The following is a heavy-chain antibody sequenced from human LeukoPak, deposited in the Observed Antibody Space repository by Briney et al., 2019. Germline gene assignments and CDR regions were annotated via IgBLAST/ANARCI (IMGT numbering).Heavy chain of an antibody. CDR2: INSDGSST. D-gene: IGHD3-10*01. CDR1: GFTFSSYW. CDR3: ARSFRSSGSENFDY. V-gene: IGHV3-74*01. Sequence: GGSLRLSCAASGFTFSSYWMHWVRQAPGKALVWVSRINSDGSSTSYADSVKGRFTISRDNAKNTLYLQMNSLRAEDTAVYYCARSFRSSGSENFDYWGQGTLVTVSS. J-gene: IGHJ4*02.